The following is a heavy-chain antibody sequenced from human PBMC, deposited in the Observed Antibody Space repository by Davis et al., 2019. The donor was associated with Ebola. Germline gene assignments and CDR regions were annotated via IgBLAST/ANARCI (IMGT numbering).Heavy chain of an antibody. J-gene: IGHJ5*02. Sequence: HTGGSLRLSCAASGFTFSSYWMHWVRQAPGKGLVWVSRINSDGSSTSYADSVKGRFTISRDNAKNTLYLQMNSLRAEDTAVYYCASGGYSMRNWFDPWGQGTLVTVSS. CDR1: GFTFSSYW. CDR2: INSDGSST. CDR3: ASGGYSMRNWFDP. V-gene: IGHV3-74*01. D-gene: IGHD1-26*01.